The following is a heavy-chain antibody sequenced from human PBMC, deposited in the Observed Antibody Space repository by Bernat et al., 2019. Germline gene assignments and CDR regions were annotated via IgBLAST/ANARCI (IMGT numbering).Heavy chain of an antibody. CDR2: INHSGST. J-gene: IGHJ6*02. V-gene: IGHV4-34*01. Sequence: QVQLQQWGAGLLKPSETLSLTCAVYGGSFSGYYWSWIRQPPGKGLEWIGEINHSGSTNYNPSLKSRVTISVDTSKNQFSLKLSSVTAADTAVYYCARGCKHKSVRGVIITFSYYYGMDVWGQGTTVTVSS. CDR1: GGSFSGYY. CDR3: ARGCKHKSVRGVIITFSYYYGMDV. D-gene: IGHD3-10*02.